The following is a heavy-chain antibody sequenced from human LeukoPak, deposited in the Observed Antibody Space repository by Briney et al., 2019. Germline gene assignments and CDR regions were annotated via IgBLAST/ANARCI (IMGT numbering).Heavy chain of an antibody. CDR2: IFYSGIT. CDR1: GDSITSYF. Sequence: SETLSLTCTVSGDSITSYFWSWIRQPPGKGLEWVGYIFYSGITNYNPSLKSRVTISVDTSKNQFSLKLSSVTAADTAVYYCARRVRYCSSTSCYELDYWGQGTLVTVSS. V-gene: IGHV4-59*08. J-gene: IGHJ4*02. CDR3: ARRVRYCSSTSCYELDY. D-gene: IGHD2-2*01.